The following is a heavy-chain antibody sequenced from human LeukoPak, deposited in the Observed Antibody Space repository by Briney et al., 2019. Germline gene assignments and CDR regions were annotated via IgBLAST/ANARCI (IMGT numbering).Heavy chain of an antibody. J-gene: IGHJ4*02. Sequence: SETLSLTCTVSGGSISSGSHYWDWIRQPPGKGLEWIGSIYYSGSTYYNPSLKSRVTISVDTSKNQFSLKLSSVTAADTAVYYCARLDLTPGLYSSGWYSFDYRGQGTLATVSS. CDR2: IYYSGST. D-gene: IGHD6-19*01. CDR3: ARLDLTPGLYSSGWYSFDY. CDR1: GGSISSGSHY. V-gene: IGHV4-39*01.